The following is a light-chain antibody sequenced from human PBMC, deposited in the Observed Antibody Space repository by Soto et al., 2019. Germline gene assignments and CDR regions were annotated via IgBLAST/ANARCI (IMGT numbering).Light chain of an antibody. CDR1: SSNIGNDY. J-gene: IGLJ1*01. V-gene: IGLV1-51*01. CDR2: DNY. Sequence: QCALTQPPSVSAAPGQKGTISCYGSSSNIGNDYVSWYQQLPGTAPKLLIYDNYKRPSGIPDRFSGSKSGTSGTLGITGLQTGDEADYYCGTWESIVSAYVSVPGTEFTV. CDR3: GTWESIVSAYV.